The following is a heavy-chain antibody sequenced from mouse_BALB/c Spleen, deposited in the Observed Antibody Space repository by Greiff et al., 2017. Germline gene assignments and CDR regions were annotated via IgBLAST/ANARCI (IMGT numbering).Heavy chain of an antibody. CDR3: GRGGGDAMDY. V-gene: IGHV1-7*01. J-gene: IGHJ4*01. Sequence: QVQLQQSGAELAKPGASVKMSCKASGYTFTSYWMHWVKQRPGQGLEWIGYINPSTGYTEYNQKFKDKATLTADKSSSTAYMQLSSLTSEDSAVYYGGRGGGDAMDYWGQGTSVTVSS. CDR2: INPSTGYT. CDR1: GYTFTSYW.